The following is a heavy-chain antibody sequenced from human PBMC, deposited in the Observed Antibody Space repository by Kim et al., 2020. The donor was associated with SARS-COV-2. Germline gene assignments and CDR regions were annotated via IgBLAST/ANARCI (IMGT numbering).Heavy chain of an antibody. CDR3: AAMAPPWMLSYYGMDV. V-gene: IGHV1-58*01. CDR2: IVVGSGNT. Sequence: SVKVSCKASGFTFTSSAVQWVRQARGQRLEWIGWIVVGSGNTNYAQKFQERVTITRDMSTSTAYMELSSLRSEDTAVYYCAAMAPPWMLSYYGMDVWGQGTTVTVSS. CDR1: GFTFTSSA. J-gene: IGHJ6*02. D-gene: IGHD2-2*03.